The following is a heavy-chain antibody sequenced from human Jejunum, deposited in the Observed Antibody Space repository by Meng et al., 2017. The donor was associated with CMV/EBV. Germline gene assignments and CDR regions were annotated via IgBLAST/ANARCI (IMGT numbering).Heavy chain of an antibody. V-gene: IGHV1-69*05. J-gene: IGHJ4*02. CDR1: NYA. CDR3: ARAGDSTAMLIGRDGDYVFDY. Sequence: NYAISWVRQAPGHGLEWMGGIIPIFGTANYAQKIQGRVTITTDESTSTAYMELRSLRSEDTAVYYCARAGDSTAMLIGRDGDYVFDYWGQGTLVTVSS. CDR2: IIPIFGTA. D-gene: IGHD5-18*01.